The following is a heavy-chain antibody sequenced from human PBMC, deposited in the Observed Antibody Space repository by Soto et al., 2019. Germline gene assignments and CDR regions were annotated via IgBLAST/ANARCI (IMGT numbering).Heavy chain of an antibody. CDR2: IIPIFGTA. Sequence: SVKVSCKACGCTFSSYAISWVRQAPGQGLEWMGGIIPIFGTANYAQKFQGRVTITADESTSTAYMELSSLRSEDTAVYYCASRYYYDTSGYYQYWGQGTLVTVSS. CDR1: GCTFSSYA. J-gene: IGHJ4*02. CDR3: ASRYYYDTSGYYQY. V-gene: IGHV1-69*13. D-gene: IGHD3-22*01.